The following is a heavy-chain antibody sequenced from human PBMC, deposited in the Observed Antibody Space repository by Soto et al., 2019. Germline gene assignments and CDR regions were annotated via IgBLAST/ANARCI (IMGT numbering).Heavy chain of an antibody. V-gene: IGHV4-59*01. D-gene: IGHD2-15*01. J-gene: IGHJ6*03. Sequence: SDPPSLTFTVPGYSISRDYWSWIRQRPGKGLEWIGYIYYSGSTNYNPSLKSRVTISVDTSKNQFSLKLSSVTAADTAVYYCARGWCSGGSNYSFNHYYYYMDIWDKGTTVTVS. CDR2: IYYSGST. CDR3: ARGWCSGGSNYSFNHYYYYMDI. CDR1: GYSISRDY.